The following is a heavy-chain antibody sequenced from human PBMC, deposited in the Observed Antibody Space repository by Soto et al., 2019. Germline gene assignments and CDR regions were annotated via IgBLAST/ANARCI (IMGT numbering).Heavy chain of an antibody. D-gene: IGHD4-17*01. CDR1: GFTFNTYS. CDR3: ARAGGTTVTGLWHFDS. V-gene: IGHV3-33*01. J-gene: IGHJ4*02. CDR2: IWYDGTQK. Sequence: QVQLEESGGGVVQPGRSLRLSCEASGFTFNTYSMHWARQPPGKGLEWLAAIWYDGTQKYYADSVKGRFSISRDNSKKTLYLEMNSLRAEDTAVYYCARAGGTTVTGLWHFDSWGQGTLVTVSS.